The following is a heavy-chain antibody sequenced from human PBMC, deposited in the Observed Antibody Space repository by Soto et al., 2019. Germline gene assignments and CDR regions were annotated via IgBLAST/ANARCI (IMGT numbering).Heavy chain of an antibody. D-gene: IGHD6-13*01. CDR1: GGTFSTYT. CDR3: TLGSWSAETFDI. CDR2: ILPMLDIT. V-gene: IGHV1-69*02. Sequence: QVQLVQSGAEVKKPGSSVKVSCKASGGTFSTYTIIWVRQAPGQGLEWMGRILPMLDITNSAQRFQCRVTITADTSTSTVYLELSSLRSEVTAVYYCTLGSWSAETFDIWGRGTMVTVSS. J-gene: IGHJ3*02.